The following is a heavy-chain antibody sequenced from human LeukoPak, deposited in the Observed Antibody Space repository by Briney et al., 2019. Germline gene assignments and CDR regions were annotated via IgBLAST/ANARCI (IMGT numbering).Heavy chain of an antibody. V-gene: IGHV4-39*07. CDR3: ARFFRSSGWYNYFDY. CDR1: GGSISSSSYY. J-gene: IGHJ4*02. CDR2: IYYSGST. D-gene: IGHD6-19*01. Sequence: SETLSLTCTVSGGSISSSSYYWGWIRQPPGKGLEWIGSIYYSGSTYYNPSLKSRVTISVDTSKNQFSLKLSSVTAADTAVYYCARFFRSSGWYNYFDYWGQGTLATVSS.